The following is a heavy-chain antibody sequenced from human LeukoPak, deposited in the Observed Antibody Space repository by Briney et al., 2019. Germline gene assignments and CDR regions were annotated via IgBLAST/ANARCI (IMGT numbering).Heavy chain of an antibody. CDR2: ICASGST. CDR3: ARDSDGAAQFDP. Sequence: SETLSLTCTVSGSSISSYHWSWIRQPAGKGLEWIGHICASGSTNYNPSLKSRATISVDKSKNQFCLKLSSVTAADTAVYYCARDSDGAAQFDPWGQGTLVTVSS. J-gene: IGHJ5*02. D-gene: IGHD6-13*01. CDR1: GSSISSYH. V-gene: IGHV4-4*07.